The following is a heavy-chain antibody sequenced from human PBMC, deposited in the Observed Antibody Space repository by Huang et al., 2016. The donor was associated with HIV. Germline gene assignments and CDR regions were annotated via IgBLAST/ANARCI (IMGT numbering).Heavy chain of an antibody. D-gene: IGHD3-10*01. CDR3: VSHGSGTADY. J-gene: IGHJ4*02. Sequence: QVQLQESGPGLVKPSETLSLSCTVSGDSVSSASYYWSWIRPPPGRGLEWIGYLYFSGGTNYNPSLKSRVTISIDTSKNQFSLRLSSVTAADTAVYYCVSHGSGTADYWGQGTLVTVSS. CDR2: LYFSGGT. CDR1: GDSVSSASYY. V-gene: IGHV4-61*01.